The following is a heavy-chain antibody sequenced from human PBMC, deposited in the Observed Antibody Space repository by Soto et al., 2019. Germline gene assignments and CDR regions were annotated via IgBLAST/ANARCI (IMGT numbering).Heavy chain of an antibody. CDR2: IKQDGSDK. V-gene: IGHV3-7*01. J-gene: IGHJ4*02. CDR3: TRDQNTNYERSDY. CDR1: GFTFSTYW. Sequence: GGSLRLSCAASGFTFSTYWMSWVRQAPGKGLEWVANIKQDGSDKYYVDSVKGRFTISRDNAKNSLYLQMNTLRVEDTAVYYCTRDQNTNYERSDYWGQGTLVTVSS. D-gene: IGHD4-4*01.